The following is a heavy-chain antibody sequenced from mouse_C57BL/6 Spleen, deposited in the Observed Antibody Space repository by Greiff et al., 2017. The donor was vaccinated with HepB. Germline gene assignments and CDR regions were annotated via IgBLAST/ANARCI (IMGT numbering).Heavy chain of an antibody. CDR3: AGSNGRGSSGLVWYFDV. V-gene: IGHV1-50*01. Sequence: QVQLQQSGAELARPGASVKLSCKASGYNFTSYGISWVKQRTGQGLEWIGEIDPSDSYTNYNQKFKGKATLTVDTSSSTAYMQLSSLTSEDSAVYSCAGSNGRGSSGLVWYFDVWGTGTTVTVSS. CDR1: GYNFTSYG. CDR2: IDPSDSYT. J-gene: IGHJ1*03. D-gene: IGHD3-1*01.